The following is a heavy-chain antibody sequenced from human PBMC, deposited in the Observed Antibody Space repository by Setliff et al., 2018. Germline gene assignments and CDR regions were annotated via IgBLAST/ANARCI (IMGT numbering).Heavy chain of an antibody. CDR3: ARLDWNDGPGAFDY. CDR1: GCSFTSYW. V-gene: IGHV5-51*01. J-gene: IGHJ4*02. Sequence: PGESLKISCKGSGCSFTSYWIGWVRQMPGKGLEWMGIIYPGDSDTRYSPSFQGQVTISADKSISTAYLQWSSLKASDTAMYYCARLDWNDGPGAFDYWSQGALVTVSS. CDR2: IYPGDSDT. D-gene: IGHD1-1*01.